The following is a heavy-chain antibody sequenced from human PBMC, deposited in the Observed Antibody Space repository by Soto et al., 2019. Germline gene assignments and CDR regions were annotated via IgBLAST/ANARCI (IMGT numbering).Heavy chain of an antibody. J-gene: IGHJ4*02. CDR1: GFTFSSYG. CDR2: ISYDGSNK. D-gene: IGHD3-3*01. Sequence: GGSLRLSCAASGFTFSSYGMHWVRQAPGKGLEWVAVISYDGSNKYYADSVKGRFTISRDNSKNTLYLQMNSLRAEDTAVYYCAKDPGGASRDYDFWSGYYTRTLGQFDYWGQGTLVTVSS. CDR3: AKDPGGASRDYDFWSGYYTRTLGQFDY. V-gene: IGHV3-30*18.